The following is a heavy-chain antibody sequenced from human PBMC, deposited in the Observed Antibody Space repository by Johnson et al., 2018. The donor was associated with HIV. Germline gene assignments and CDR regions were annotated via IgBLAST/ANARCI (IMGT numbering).Heavy chain of an antibody. J-gene: IGHJ3*02. CDR3: ARAQYRWYSSGLDASDI. CDR1: GFTFSSYA. CDR2: ISYDGSNK. Sequence: QVQLVESGGGVVQPGRSLRLSCAASGFTFSSYAMHWVHQAPGKGLEWVAVISYDGSNKYYADSVKGRFTISRDNSKNTLYLQMNSLRAEDTAVYYCARAQYRWYSSGLDASDIWGQGTMVTVSS. V-gene: IGHV3-30-3*01. D-gene: IGHD6-19*01.